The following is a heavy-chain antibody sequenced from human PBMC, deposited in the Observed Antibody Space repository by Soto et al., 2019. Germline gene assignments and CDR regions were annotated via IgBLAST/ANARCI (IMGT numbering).Heavy chain of an antibody. CDR2: IYWNDDK. V-gene: IGHV2-5*01. CDR1: GFSLRTTGVG. Sequence: QITLKESGPTLVEPTQTLTLTCTYSGFSLRTTGVGVGWIRQPPGKALEWLGIIYWNDDKRYSPSLKNRFTLTRDISKCKVVLTMTTRDPVDTATYYCAHTWGLPFDYWGQGTLVIVSS. J-gene: IGHJ4*02. CDR3: AHTWGLPFDY. D-gene: IGHD3-16*01.